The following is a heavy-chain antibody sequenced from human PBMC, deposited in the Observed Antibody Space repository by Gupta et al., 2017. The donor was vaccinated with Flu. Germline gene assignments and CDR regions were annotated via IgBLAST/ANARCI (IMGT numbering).Heavy chain of an antibody. D-gene: IGHD3-10*01. Sequence: EVQLVESGGGLVKPGGSLRLSCAASGFTLRSSTMNWVRQAPGKGLEWVSSIDQSGDYIYYTHSVKGRFTISRDNAKNSVYLQMDSLRAEDTAVYYCARDLSIGLLEIPFAFDIWGQGTMVTVSS. CDR3: ARDLSIGLLEIPFAFDI. J-gene: IGHJ3*02. CDR1: GFTLRSST. V-gene: IGHV3-21*01. CDR2: IDQSGDYI.